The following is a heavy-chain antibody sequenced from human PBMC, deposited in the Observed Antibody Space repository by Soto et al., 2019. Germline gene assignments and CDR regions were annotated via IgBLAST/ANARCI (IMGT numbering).Heavy chain of an antibody. CDR2: IYWDDDK. J-gene: IGHJ5*02. Sequence: QITLKESGPPLVKPTQTLTLTCTFSGFSLSTSGVGVGWIRQPPGKALEWLALIYWDDDKRYSPSLKSRLTIPKDTSKNQVVLTMTNMDPVDTATYYCAHSAAVTQWLVGWFDPWGQGTLVTVSS. CDR1: GFSLSTSGVG. CDR3: AHSAAVTQWLVGWFDP. D-gene: IGHD6-19*01. V-gene: IGHV2-5*02.